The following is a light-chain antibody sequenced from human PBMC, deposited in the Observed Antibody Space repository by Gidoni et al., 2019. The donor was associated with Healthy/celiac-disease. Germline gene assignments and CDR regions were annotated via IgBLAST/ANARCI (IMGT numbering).Light chain of an antibody. CDR2: GAS. CDR3: QQYGSSPWT. J-gene: IGKJ1*01. V-gene: IGKV3-20*01. Sequence: TQSPGTLSLSPGERAPLSCRASQSVSSSYLAWYQQKPGQAPRLLIYGASSRATGIPDRFSGSGSGTDFTLTISRLEPEDFAVYYCQQYGSSPWTFGQGTKVEIK. CDR1: QSVSSSY.